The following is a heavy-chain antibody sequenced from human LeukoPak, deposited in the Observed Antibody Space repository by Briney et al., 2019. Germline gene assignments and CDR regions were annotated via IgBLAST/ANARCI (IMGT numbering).Heavy chain of an antibody. D-gene: IGHD2/OR15-2a*01. CDR1: GFTFSTYG. CDR3: AKAADFYYYYMDV. Sequence: PGGSLRLSCAASGFTFSTYGIHWVRQAPGKGLEWVTFIRYDGSSKYYADSVKGRFTISRDNSRNTLYLQMNSLRAEDTAVYYCAKAADFYYYYMDVWGKGTTVTVSS. CDR2: IRYDGSSK. V-gene: IGHV3-30*02. J-gene: IGHJ6*03.